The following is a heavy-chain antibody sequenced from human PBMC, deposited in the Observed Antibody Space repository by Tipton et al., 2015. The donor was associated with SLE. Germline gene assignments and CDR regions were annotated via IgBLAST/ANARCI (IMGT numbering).Heavy chain of an antibody. CDR3: TRGGFDWGFPYFDY. Sequence: TLSLTCDVYGDSLSGYYWSWIRQPPGKGLEWIGYFYYSGSTNYNPSLKSRVTISVDRSKNQFSLKVNSVTAADTAVYYCTRGGFDWGFPYFDYWGQGALVTVSS. CDR2: FYYSGST. CDR1: GDSLSGYY. D-gene: IGHD3-9*01. V-gene: IGHV4-59*12. J-gene: IGHJ4*02.